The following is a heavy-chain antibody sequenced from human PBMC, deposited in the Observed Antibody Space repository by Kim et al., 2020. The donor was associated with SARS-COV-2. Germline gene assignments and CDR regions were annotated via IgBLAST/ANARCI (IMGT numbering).Heavy chain of an antibody. CDR2: ISGSGGST. J-gene: IGHJ4*02. Sequence: GGSLRLSCAASGFTFSNYAMSWVRQAPGKGLEWVSTISGSGGSTYYADSVKGRFTISRDNSKNTLYLQMNSLRAEDTAVYYCAKVPYSSSWYFADCWGQGTLVTVSS. CDR1: GFTFSNYA. V-gene: IGHV3-23*01. D-gene: IGHD6-13*01. CDR3: AKVPYSSSWYFADC.